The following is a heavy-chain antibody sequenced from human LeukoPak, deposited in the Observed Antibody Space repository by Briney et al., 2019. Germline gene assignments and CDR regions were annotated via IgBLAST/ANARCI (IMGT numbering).Heavy chain of an antibody. CDR3: AKDILTAMVNDDY. D-gene: IGHD5-18*01. J-gene: IGHJ4*02. CDR1: GFTFDDYA. Sequence: GGSLRLSCAASGFTFDDYAMHWVRQAPGKGLEWVSLISGDGGSTYYADSVKGRFTIFRDNSKNYLYLQMNSLRTEDTALYYCAKDILTAMVNDDYWGQGTLVTVSS. V-gene: IGHV3-43*02. CDR2: ISGDGGST.